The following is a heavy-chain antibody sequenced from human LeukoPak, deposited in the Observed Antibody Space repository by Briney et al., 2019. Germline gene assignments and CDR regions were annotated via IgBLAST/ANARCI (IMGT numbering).Heavy chain of an antibody. CDR3: AREGVFGGGAFDI. CDR1: GFTVSSNY. CDR2: IYSGGST. V-gene: IGHV3-53*04. Sequence: GVSLRLSCAASGFTVSSNYVSWVRQAPGKGLEWVSVIYSGGSTYYADSVKGRFTISRHNSKNTLYLQMNSLRAEDTAVYYCAREGVFGGGAFDIWGQGTMVTVSS. D-gene: IGHD4-23*01. J-gene: IGHJ3*02.